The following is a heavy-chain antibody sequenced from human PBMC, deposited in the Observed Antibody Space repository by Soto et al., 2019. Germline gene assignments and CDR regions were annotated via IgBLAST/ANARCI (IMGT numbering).Heavy chain of an antibody. Sequence: SETLSLTCTVSCGSISSYYWSWIRQPPGKGLEWIGYIYYSGSTNYNPSLKSRVTISVDTSKNQFSLKLSSVTAADTAVYYCARGGNYGDYGPWWFDPWGQGTLVTVSS. V-gene: IGHV4-59*01. CDR1: CGSISSYY. CDR3: ARGGNYGDYGPWWFDP. J-gene: IGHJ5*02. D-gene: IGHD4-17*01. CDR2: IYYSGST.